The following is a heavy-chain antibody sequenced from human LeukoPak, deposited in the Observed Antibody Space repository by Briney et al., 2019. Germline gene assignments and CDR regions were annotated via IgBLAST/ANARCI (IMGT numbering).Heavy chain of an antibody. V-gene: IGHV4-38-2*01. CDR1: GFSISSCYY. J-gene: IGHJ4*02. CDR3: ERLRDGYTVSYFDY. CDR2: IYHSEST. D-gene: IGHD5-24*01. Sequence: PSETLTLTCAASGFSISSCYYWGWLRPPPGEGLELIGSIYHSESTYYKPSLKSRVTISVDTSTNQYSLKQRSVTAAGTAVYYCERLRDGYTVSYFDYWGEGALVTVSS.